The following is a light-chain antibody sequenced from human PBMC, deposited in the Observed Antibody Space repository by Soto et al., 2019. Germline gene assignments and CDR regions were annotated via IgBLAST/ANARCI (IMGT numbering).Light chain of an antibody. CDR2: GAS. CDR1: QSVSSN. CDR3: QQYNNWPWT. J-gene: IGKJ1*01. Sequence: EIVMTQSPATLSVSPGERATVSCRASQSVSSNLAWYQQKPGQAPRLLIYGASTRATGIPARFSGSGSGTEFTLTISSLQSEDFAVYYCQQYNNWPWTFGQGTKVDNK. V-gene: IGKV3-15*01.